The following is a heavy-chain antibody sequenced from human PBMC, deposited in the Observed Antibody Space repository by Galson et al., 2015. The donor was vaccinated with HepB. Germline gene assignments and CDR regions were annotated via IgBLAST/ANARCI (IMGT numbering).Heavy chain of an antibody. D-gene: IGHD6-13*01. CDR2: IYYSGST. Sequence: TLSLTCAVSGGTINIGGHYWSWIRQPPGKGLQWIGYIYYSGSTYYTPSLKSRLTISLDTSKNQFSLKLRSVTAADTAVYYCARGVDSSSWSPKYYFDYWGQGTLVTVSS. CDR1: GGTINIGGHY. V-gene: IGHV4-30-4*01. CDR3: ARGVDSSSWSPKYYFDY. J-gene: IGHJ4*02.